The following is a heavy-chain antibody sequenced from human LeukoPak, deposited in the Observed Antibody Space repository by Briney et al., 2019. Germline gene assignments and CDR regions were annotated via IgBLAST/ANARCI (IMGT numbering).Heavy chain of an antibody. CDR2: VYYIGTT. J-gene: IGHJ5*02. Sequence: SETLSLTCTVSGGSIKSPTSYWSWIRQAPGKGLEWIGDVYYIGTTTYNSSLQSRVTISVDTSKNQFSLEMASVTPEDTALYYCVRNTSSSPWFDPWGQGTLVIVSS. CDR3: VRNTSSSPWFDP. CDR1: GGSIKSPTSY. V-gene: IGHV4-61*01. D-gene: IGHD6-6*01.